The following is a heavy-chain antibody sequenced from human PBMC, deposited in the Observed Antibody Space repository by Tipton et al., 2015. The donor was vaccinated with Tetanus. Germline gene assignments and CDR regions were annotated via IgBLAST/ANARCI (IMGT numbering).Heavy chain of an antibody. D-gene: IGHD2-2*01. J-gene: IGHJ6*02. CDR3: ASGSSIRHGLDV. CDR1: GYTFTSYG. Sequence: QVQLVQSGPEVKKPGASVKVSCKASGYTFTSYGLNWVRKAAGRGFEWIGWLNPKSGSAAYAPRFQGRVTMTTNTSITTAFMEVASLTYEDTAVYYCASGSSIRHGLDVWGHGTSVTVSS. V-gene: IGHV1-8*02. CDR2: LNPKSGSA.